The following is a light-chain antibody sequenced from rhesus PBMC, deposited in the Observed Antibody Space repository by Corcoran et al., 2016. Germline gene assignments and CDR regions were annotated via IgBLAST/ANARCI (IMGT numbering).Light chain of an antibody. J-gene: IGKJ4*01. CDR2: ETS. Sequence: DIQMTQSPSSLSASVGDRVTITCRASENVNNYLNWYQQKPGKAPRLLIYETSTFQSGVPSRFSGSGSGTEYTLTISSLQPEDVVIYYCQQAYDTPLTFGGVTKVELK. V-gene: IGKV1-74*01. CDR1: ENVNNY. CDR3: QQAYDTPLT.